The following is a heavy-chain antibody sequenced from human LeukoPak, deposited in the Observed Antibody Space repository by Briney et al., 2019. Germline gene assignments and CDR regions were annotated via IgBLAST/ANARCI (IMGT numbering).Heavy chain of an antibody. CDR3: ARGTFGMAIITPYYFDY. D-gene: IGHD5-24*01. V-gene: IGHV3-20*04. CDR1: GFTFDDYG. J-gene: IGHJ4*02. Sequence: PGGSLRLSCAASGFTFDDYGMSWVRQAPGKGLEWVSGINWNGGSTGYADSVKGRFTISRDNAKNSLYLQMNSLRAEDTALYYCARGTFGMAIITPYYFDYWGQGTLVTVSS. CDR2: INWNGGST.